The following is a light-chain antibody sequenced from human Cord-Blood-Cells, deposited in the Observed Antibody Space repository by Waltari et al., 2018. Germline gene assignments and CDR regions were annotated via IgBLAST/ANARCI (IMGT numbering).Light chain of an antibody. Sequence: EIVMTQSPATLSVSPGERATLSCRASQSVSSNLAWYQQKPGQAPRLLIYGASTRATVIPARFSGSGSGTEFTLTISSLQSEDFAVYYCQQYNNWPRTFVQGTKVEIK. V-gene: IGKV3-15*01. CDR3: QQYNNWPRT. CDR1: QSVSSN. CDR2: GAS. J-gene: IGKJ1*01.